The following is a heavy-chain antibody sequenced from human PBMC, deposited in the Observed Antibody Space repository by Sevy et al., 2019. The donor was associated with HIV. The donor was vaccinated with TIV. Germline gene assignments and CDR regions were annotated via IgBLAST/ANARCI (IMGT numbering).Heavy chain of an antibody. V-gene: IGHV1-18*01. D-gene: IGHD6-19*01. CDR2: ISAYNGNT. Sequence: ASVKVSCKASGYTFTSYGISWVRQAPGQGLEWMGWISAYNGNTNYAQKLQGRVTMTTDTSTSTAYMELRGLRSDDTAVYYCASNGLSGYSSGSDYWGQGTLVTVFS. J-gene: IGHJ4*02. CDR1: GYTFTSYG. CDR3: ASNGLSGYSSGSDY.